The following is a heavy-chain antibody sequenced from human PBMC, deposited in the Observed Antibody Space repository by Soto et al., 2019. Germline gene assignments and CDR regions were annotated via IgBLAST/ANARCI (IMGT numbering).Heavy chain of an antibody. Sequence: ASVKVSCKASGYTFTSYGISWVRQAPGQGLEWMGWISAYNGNTNYAQKLQGRVTMTTDTSTSTAYLELRSLRSDDTAVYYCARGNDFWSGYYLVYWGQGTLVTVSS. V-gene: IGHV1-18*01. D-gene: IGHD3-3*01. CDR1: GYTFTSYG. J-gene: IGHJ4*02. CDR2: ISAYNGNT. CDR3: ARGNDFWSGYYLVY.